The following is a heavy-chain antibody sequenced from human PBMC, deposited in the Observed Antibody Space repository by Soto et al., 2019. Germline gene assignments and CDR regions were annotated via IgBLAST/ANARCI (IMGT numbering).Heavy chain of an antibody. CDR3: GRDGNLVLRGYSFGFDF. CDR1: GYRFTTFY. Sequence: GASVKVSCKASGYRFTTFYIHWVRQAPGQGLEWMGRMNVDTGGTTYAQKLQGRVTITRDTSISTAYMEVTNVKSDETAIYYCGRDGNLVLRGYSFGFDFWGQGTRGTVSS. V-gene: IGHV1-2*06. CDR2: MNVDTGGT. J-gene: IGHJ4*02. D-gene: IGHD5-18*01.